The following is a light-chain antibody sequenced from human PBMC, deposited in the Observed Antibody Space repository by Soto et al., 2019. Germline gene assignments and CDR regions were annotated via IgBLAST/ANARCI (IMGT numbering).Light chain of an antibody. CDR3: SSLASSSTPWV. V-gene: IGLV2-14*01. CDR2: GVS. J-gene: IGLJ3*02. Sequence: QSALTQPASVSGSPGQSITISCTGTSSDVGAYNYVSWYQHHPGEAPKVMIYGVSNRPSGVSNRFSGSKSGNTASLTISGLQAEDEADYYCSSLASSSTPWVFGGGTKLTVL. CDR1: SSDVGAYNY.